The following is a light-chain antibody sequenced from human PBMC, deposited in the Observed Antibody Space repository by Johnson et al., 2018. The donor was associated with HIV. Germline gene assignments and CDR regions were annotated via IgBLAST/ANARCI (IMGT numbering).Light chain of an antibody. CDR1: SSNIGNNY. J-gene: IGLJ1*01. CDR2: EKN. CDR3: GTWDSSLSAYV. Sequence: QSVLTQPPSVSAAPGQKVTISCSGSSSNIGNNYVSWYQQLPGTSPKLLIYEKNKRPSGIPDRFSGSKSGTSATLGITGLQTGDEADYYCGTWDSSLSAYVFGTGTKVTAL. V-gene: IGLV1-51*02.